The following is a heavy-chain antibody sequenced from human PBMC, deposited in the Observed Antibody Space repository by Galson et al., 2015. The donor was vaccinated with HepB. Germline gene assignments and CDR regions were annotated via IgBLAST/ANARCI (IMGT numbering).Heavy chain of an antibody. CDR1: GFSFDNYV. V-gene: IGHV3-23*01. CDR3: AKCGRDYYDSTDYWDPDAFDI. Sequence: SLRLSCAASGFSFDNYVMSWVRQAPGKGLEWVSAISRTGANTYYADSVKGRFTISRDNSKSTLCLQMNSLRAEDTALYYCAKCGRDYYDSTDYWDPDAFDIWGQGTMVTVSS. CDR2: ISRTGANT. J-gene: IGHJ3*02. D-gene: IGHD3-22*01.